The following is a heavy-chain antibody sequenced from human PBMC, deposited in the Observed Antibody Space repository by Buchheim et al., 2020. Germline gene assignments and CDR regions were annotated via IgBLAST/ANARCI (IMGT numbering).Heavy chain of an antibody. Sequence: VQLVESGGGVVQPGRSLRLSCAASGFTFSNHTMSWVRQAPGKGLEWISYISSSGRTIFYADSVKGRFTISRDNAKNSLYLQMNSLRAEDTAVYYCASSKSTRRWGQGTL. D-gene: IGHD5/OR15-5a*01. CDR3: ASSKSTRR. CDR2: ISSSGRTI. CDR1: GFTFSNHT. J-gene: IGHJ4*02. V-gene: IGHV3-48*04.